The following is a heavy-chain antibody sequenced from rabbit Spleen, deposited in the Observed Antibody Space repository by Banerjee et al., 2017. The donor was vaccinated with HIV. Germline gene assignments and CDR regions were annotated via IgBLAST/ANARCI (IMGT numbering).Heavy chain of an antibody. D-gene: IGHD7-1*01. CDR1: GFSFSNKAV. CDR2: INAVTGKA. CDR3: ARVGNAGYAGYDYYYFKL. J-gene: IGHJ4*01. V-gene: IGHV1S45*01. Sequence: QEQLEESGGDLVKPEGSLKLSCTASGFSFSNKAVMCWVRQAPGKGLEWIACINAVTGKAVYASWAKGRFTISRTSSTTVTLQMTSLTAADTATYFCARVGNAGYAGYDYYYFKLWGPGTLVTVS.